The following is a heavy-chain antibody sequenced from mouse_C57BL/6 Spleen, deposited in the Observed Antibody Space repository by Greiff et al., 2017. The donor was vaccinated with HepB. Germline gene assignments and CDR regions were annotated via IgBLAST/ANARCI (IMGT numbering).Heavy chain of an antibody. CDR2: IDPSDSYT. V-gene: IGHV1-69*01. CDR3: ARWGWDGLDY. CDR1: GNTFTSYW. D-gene: IGHD4-1*01. Sequence: QVQLQQPGAELVMPGASAKLSFKASGNTFTSYWMHWVMQRPGQVLEWIGEIDPSDSYTNYNQKFKGKSTLTVDKSSSTAYMQLSSLTSEDSAVYYCARWGWDGLDYWGQGTTLTVSS. J-gene: IGHJ2*01.